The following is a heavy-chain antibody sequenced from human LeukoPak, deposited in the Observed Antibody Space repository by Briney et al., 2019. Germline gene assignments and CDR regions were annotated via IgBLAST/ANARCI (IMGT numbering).Heavy chain of an antibody. CDR2: IYHSGST. D-gene: IGHD5-12*01. CDR1: GGSISSGGYS. Sequence: SQTLSLTCAVSGGSISSGGYSWSWIRQPPGKGLEWIGYIYHSGSTYYNPSLKSRVTISVDRSKNQFSLKLSSVTAADTAVYYCARGSNSGYDPAPFDYWGQGTLVTVSS. CDR3: ARGSNSGYDPAPFDY. V-gene: IGHV4-30-2*01. J-gene: IGHJ4*02.